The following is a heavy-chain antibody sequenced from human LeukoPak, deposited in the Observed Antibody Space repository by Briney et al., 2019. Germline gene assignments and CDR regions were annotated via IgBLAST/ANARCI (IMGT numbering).Heavy chain of an antibody. Sequence: SETLSLTCTVSGGSISSYYWSWIRQPPGKGLEWIGYIFYSGSTNCNPSLKSRVTISVDTSKNLFSLNLSSVTAADTAIYYCARDTGYLGSNYGMDVWGQGTTVTVSS. CDR3: ARDTGYLGSNYGMDV. J-gene: IGHJ6*02. V-gene: IGHV4-59*01. D-gene: IGHD3-22*01. CDR1: GGSISSYY. CDR2: IFYSGST.